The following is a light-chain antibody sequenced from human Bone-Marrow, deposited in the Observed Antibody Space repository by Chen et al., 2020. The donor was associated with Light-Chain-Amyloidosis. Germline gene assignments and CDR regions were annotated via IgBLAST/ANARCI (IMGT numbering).Light chain of an antibody. J-gene: IGLJ3*02. CDR1: SGSIATHY. V-gene: IGLV6-57*01. Sequence: NFMLTQPHSVSESPGKTVIISCTRSSGSIATHYVQWYQQRPGSSPTTVIYEADQRPSGVPDRFSGSIDRSSNSASLTISGLKTEDEADYYCQSYQGSSQGVFGGGTKLTVL. CDR3: QSYQGSSQGV. CDR2: EAD.